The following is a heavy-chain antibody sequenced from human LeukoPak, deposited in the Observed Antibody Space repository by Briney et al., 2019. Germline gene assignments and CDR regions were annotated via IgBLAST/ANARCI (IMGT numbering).Heavy chain of an antibody. V-gene: IGHV1-2*06. CDR2: INPNSGGT. CDR1: GYTFTGYY. D-gene: IGHD4-17*01. Sequence: GASVKVSCKASGYTFTGYYMHWVRQAPGQGLEWMGRINPNSGGTNYAQKFQGRVTMTRDTSISTAYMERSRLRSDDTAVYDCARADYGDYVEGFDYWGQGTLVTVSS. CDR3: ARADYGDYVEGFDY. J-gene: IGHJ4*02.